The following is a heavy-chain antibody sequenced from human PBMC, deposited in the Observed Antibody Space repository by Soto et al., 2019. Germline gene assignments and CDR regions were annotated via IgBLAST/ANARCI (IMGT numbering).Heavy chain of an antibody. CDR2: ISYDGSNK. D-gene: IGHD3-10*01. Sequence: GGSLRLSCAASGFTFSSYAMHWVRQAPGKGLEWVAVISYDGSNKYYADSVKGRFTISRDNSKNTLYLQMNSLRAEDTAVYYCARVSLLDGSGKDPLYGMDVWGQGTTVTVSS. V-gene: IGHV3-30-3*01. CDR1: GFTFSSYA. CDR3: ARVSLLDGSGKDPLYGMDV. J-gene: IGHJ6*02.